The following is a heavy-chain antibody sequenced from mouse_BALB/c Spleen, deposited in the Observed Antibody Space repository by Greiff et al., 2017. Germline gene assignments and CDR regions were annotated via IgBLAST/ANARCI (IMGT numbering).Heavy chain of an antibody. D-gene: IGHD2-10*01. CDR2: IYPGSGNT. V-gene: IGHV1-77*01. CDR3: ARKSLLLWSY. Sequence: VQLQQSGAELARPGASVKLSCKASGYTFTDYYINWVKQRTGQGLEWIGEIYPGSGNTYYNEKFKGKATLTADKSSSTAYMQLSSLTSEDSAVYFCARKSLLLWSYWGQGTLVTVSA. J-gene: IGHJ3*01. CDR1: GYTFTDYY.